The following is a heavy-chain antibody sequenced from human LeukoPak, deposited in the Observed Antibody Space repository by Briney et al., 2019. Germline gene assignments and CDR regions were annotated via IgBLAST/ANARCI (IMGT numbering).Heavy chain of an antibody. J-gene: IGHJ4*02. D-gene: IGHD2-21*02. V-gene: IGHV3-49*04. CDR2: IRSKAYGGTT. CDR1: GFTFGDYA. Sequence: PGGSLRLSCTASGFTFGDYAMSWVRQAPGKGLEWVGFIRSKAYGGTTEYAASVKGRFTISRDDSKSIAYLQMNSLKTEDTAVYYCTSAYCGGDCYSVNYWGQGTLVTVSP. CDR3: TSAYCGGDCYSVNY.